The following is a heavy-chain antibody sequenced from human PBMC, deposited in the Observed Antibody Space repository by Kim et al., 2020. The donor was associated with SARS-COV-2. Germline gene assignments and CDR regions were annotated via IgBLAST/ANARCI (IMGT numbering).Heavy chain of an antibody. V-gene: IGHV3-48*02. CDR1: GFTFSSYS. D-gene: IGHD6-13*01. CDR2: ISSSSSTI. J-gene: IGHJ5*02. CDR3: AREGVWRDSSSYRGFDP. Sequence: GGSLRLSCAASGFTFSSYSMNWVRQAPGKGLEWVSYISSSSSTIYYADSVKGRFTISRDNAKNSLYLQMNSLRDEDTAVYYCAREGVWRDSSSYRGFDPWGQGTLVTVSS.